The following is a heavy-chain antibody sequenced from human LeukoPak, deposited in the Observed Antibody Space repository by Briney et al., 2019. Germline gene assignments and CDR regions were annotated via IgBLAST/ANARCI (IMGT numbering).Heavy chain of an antibody. V-gene: IGHV5-51*01. Sequence: GESLKISCKGSGYNFANYWIGWVRQMPGKGLEWVGIIFPGDSDARYSPSFQGQVTISADKSISTAYLQWSSLKASDTAMYYCAKLLSSGSYSSHWFDPWGQGTLVTVSS. CDR3: AKLLSSGSYSSHWFDP. D-gene: IGHD3-22*01. CDR2: IFPGDSDA. CDR1: GYNFANYW. J-gene: IGHJ5*02.